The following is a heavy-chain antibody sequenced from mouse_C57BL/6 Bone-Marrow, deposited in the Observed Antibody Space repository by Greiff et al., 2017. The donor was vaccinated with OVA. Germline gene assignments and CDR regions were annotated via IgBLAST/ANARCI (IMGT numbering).Heavy chain of an antibody. J-gene: IGHJ4*01. D-gene: IGHD4-1*01. Sequence: EVMLVESGGGLVKPGGSLKLSCAASGFTFSDYGMHWVRQAPEKGLEWVAYISSGSSTIYYADTVKGRFTISRDNAKNTLFLHMTSLRSEDTAMYYCARTGTSYAMDYWGQGTSVTVSS. CDR2: ISSGSSTI. CDR3: ARTGTSYAMDY. V-gene: IGHV5-17*01. CDR1: GFTFSDYG.